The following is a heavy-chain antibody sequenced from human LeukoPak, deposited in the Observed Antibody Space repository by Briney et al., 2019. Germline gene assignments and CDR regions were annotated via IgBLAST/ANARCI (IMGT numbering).Heavy chain of an antibody. CDR3: ARGLDYYDWAYYFDY. CDR1: GFTFSSYE. Sequence: PGGSLRLSCAAPGFTFSSYEMNWVRQAPGKGLGWVSYISSSGSTIYYADSVKGRFTISRDNAKNSLYLQMNSLRAEDTAVYYCARGLDYYDWAYYFDYGGQGTLVTVSS. CDR2: ISSSGSTI. D-gene: IGHD3-22*01. V-gene: IGHV3-48*03. J-gene: IGHJ4*02.